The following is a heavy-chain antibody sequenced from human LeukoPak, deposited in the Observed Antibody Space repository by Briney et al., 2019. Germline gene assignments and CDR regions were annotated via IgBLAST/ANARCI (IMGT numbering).Heavy chain of an antibody. CDR3: ARGQWELLQDYYYGMDV. J-gene: IGHJ6*02. CDR1: GGSISSYY. D-gene: IGHD1-26*01. Sequence: SQTLSLACTVAGGSISSYYWSWIRPPPGEGLGWVGYIYYSGSTNYNPSIKSRVTISVDTSKNQFSLKLSSVTAADTAVYYCARGQWELLQDYYYGMDVWGQGTTVTVSS. CDR2: IYYSGST. V-gene: IGHV4-59*01.